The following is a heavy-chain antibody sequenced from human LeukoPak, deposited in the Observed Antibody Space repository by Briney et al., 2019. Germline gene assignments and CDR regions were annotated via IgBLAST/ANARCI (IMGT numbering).Heavy chain of an antibody. V-gene: IGHV1-18*01. CDR1: GYTFTSNG. CDR2: ISVYNGHT. J-gene: IGHJ3*02. Sequence: GASVKVSCKASGYTFTSNGISWVRQAPGQGLEWMGWISVYNGHTNYAQKFQGRVTMTTDTSTSIVYKELRSLRSDDTAVYYCAREREYYGSGSPGGIWGQGTMVTVSS. D-gene: IGHD3-10*01. CDR3: AREREYYGSGSPGGI.